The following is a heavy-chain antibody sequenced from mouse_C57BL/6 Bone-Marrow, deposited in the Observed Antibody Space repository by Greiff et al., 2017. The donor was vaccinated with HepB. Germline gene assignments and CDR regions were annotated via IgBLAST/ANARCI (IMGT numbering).Heavy chain of an antibody. CDR2: IDPENGDT. CDR3: AERDYYGSKDWYFDV. J-gene: IGHJ1*03. D-gene: IGHD1-1*01. V-gene: IGHV14-4*01. CDR1: GFNIKDDY. Sequence: EVQLQQSGAELVRPGASVKLSCTASGFNIKDDYMHWVKQRPEQGLEWIGWIDPENGDTEYASKFQGKATITADTSSNTAYLQLSSLTSEDSAVYYCAERDYYGSKDWYFDVWGTGTTVTVSS.